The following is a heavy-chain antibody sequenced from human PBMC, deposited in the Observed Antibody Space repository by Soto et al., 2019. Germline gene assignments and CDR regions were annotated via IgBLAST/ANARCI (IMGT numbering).Heavy chain of an antibody. Sequence: ETLSLTCTVSGGSISSYYWSWIRQPPGKGLEWIGYIYYSGSTNYNPSLKSRVTISVDTSKNQFSLKLSSVTAADTAVYYCARTSWAAAYFDYWGQGTLVTVSS. CDR2: IYYSGST. D-gene: IGHD6-13*01. V-gene: IGHV4-59*01. CDR1: GGSISSYY. CDR3: ARTSWAAAYFDY. J-gene: IGHJ4*02.